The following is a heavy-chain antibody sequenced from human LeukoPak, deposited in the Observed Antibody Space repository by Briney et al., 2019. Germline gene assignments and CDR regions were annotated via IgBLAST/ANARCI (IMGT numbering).Heavy chain of an antibody. Sequence: GGSLRLSCAASGFTFSSYAMHWVRQAPGKGLEWVAVISYDGSNKYYADSVKGRFTIPRDNSKNTLYLQMNSLRAEDTAVYYCAREYYYDSSGYAGSDYWGQGTLVTVSS. CDR1: GFTFSSYA. D-gene: IGHD3-22*01. CDR3: AREYYYDSSGYAGSDY. CDR2: ISYDGSNK. V-gene: IGHV3-30-3*01. J-gene: IGHJ4*02.